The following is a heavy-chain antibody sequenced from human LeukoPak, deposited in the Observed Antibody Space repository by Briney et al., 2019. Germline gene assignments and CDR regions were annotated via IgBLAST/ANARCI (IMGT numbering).Heavy chain of an antibody. CDR2: IGPSSSSI. V-gene: IGHV3-21*01. CDR1: GFTFSSYA. Sequence: GGSLRLSCAASGFTFSSYAMNRVRQAPGKGLEWVSSIGPSSSSIYYADSVKGRFTISRDNARKSLYLQMNSLRAEDTAVYYCARIPNSANFPNWFDPWGQGTLVTVSS. D-gene: IGHD4/OR15-4a*01. J-gene: IGHJ5*02. CDR3: ARIPNSANFPNWFDP.